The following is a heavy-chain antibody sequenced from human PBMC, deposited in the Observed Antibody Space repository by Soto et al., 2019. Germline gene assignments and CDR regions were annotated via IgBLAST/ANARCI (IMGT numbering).Heavy chain of an antibody. CDR1: GGSISSSSYY. Sequence: XETLSLTCTVSGGSISSSSYYWGWIRQPPGKGLEWIGSIYYSGSTYYNPSLKSRVTISVDTSKNQFSLKLSSVTAADTAVYYCANPGIFGVVIGYWGQGTLVTVSS. V-gene: IGHV4-39*01. CDR3: ANPGIFGVVIGY. J-gene: IGHJ4*02. CDR2: IYYSGST. D-gene: IGHD3-3*01.